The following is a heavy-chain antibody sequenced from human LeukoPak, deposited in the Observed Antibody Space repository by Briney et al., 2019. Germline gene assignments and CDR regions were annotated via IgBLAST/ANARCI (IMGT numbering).Heavy chain of an antibody. CDR2: IYYSGST. CDR3: ARLLPPYDY. D-gene: IGHD2-15*01. CDR1: GGSISSSSYY. Sequence: SETLSLTCTVSGGSISSSSYYWGWIRQPPGKGLEWIGSIYYSGSTYYNPSLKSRVTISVDTSKNQFSLKLSSVTAADTAVYYCARLLPPYDYWGQGTLVTVSS. V-gene: IGHV4-39*07. J-gene: IGHJ4*02.